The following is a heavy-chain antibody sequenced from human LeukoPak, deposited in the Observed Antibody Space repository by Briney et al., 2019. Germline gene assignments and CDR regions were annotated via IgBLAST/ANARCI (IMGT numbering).Heavy chain of an antibody. J-gene: IGHJ5*02. Sequence: ASVKVSCKASGYTFTSYYMHWVRQAPGQGLEWMGIINPSGGSTSYAQKLQGRVTMTTDTSTSTAYMELRSLRSDDTAVYYCARDWAPLSGNYYDAWFDPWGQGTLVTVSS. CDR3: ARDWAPLSGNYYDAWFDP. CDR2: INPSGGST. CDR1: GYTFTSYY. V-gene: IGHV1-46*01. D-gene: IGHD1-26*01.